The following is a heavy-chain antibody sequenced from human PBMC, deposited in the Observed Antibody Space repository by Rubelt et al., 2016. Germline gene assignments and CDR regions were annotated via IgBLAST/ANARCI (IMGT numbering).Heavy chain of an antibody. Sequence: STGGVVQPGRSLRLSCAASGFPFSAYAVHWVRQAPGKGLEWVAVISNDGSNQYYADSVKGRFTISRDNSKNTLYLQMNSLRAEDTAVYYCAKFSPCGGDCISWGQGTLVTVSS. D-gene: IGHD2-21*02. V-gene: IGHV3-30*04. J-gene: IGHJ4*02. CDR2: ISNDGSNQ. CDR3: AKFSPCGGDCIS. CDR1: GFPFSAYA.